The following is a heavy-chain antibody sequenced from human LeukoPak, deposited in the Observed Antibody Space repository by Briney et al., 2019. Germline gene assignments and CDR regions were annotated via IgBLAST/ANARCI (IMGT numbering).Heavy chain of an antibody. Sequence: ASVKVSCKASGYTFTSYDINWLRQATGQGLEWMGWMNPNSGNTGYAQKFQGRVTITRNTSISTAYMELSSLRSEDTAVYYCARGPYYGSGSYFGEFDYWGQGTLVTVSS. V-gene: IGHV1-8*03. CDR2: MNPNSGNT. CDR3: ARGPYYGSGSYFGEFDY. CDR1: GYTFTSYD. D-gene: IGHD3-10*01. J-gene: IGHJ4*02.